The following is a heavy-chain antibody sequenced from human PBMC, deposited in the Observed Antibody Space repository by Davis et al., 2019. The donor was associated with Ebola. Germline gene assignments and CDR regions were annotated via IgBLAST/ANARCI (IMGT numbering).Heavy chain of an antibody. CDR1: GYTFTSYD. Sequence: ASVKVSCKASGYTFTSYDINWVRQATGQGLEWMGWINPNSGGTNYAQKFQGRVTMTRDTSISTAYMELSRLRSDDTAVYYCARVDGDYVDLFNYYYGMDVWGQGTTVTVSS. V-gene: IGHV1-2*02. CDR3: ARVDGDYVDLFNYYYGMDV. J-gene: IGHJ6*02. CDR2: INPNSGGT. D-gene: IGHD4-17*01.